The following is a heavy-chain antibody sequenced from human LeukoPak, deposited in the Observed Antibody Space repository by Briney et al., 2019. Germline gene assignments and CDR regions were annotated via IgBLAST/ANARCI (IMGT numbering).Heavy chain of an antibody. CDR3: ARGPNYYDSSGYYLVDY. Sequence: GGSLRLSCAASGFTVSSNYTSWVRQAPGKGLEWISVIYSGGSTYYADSVKGRFTISRDNSKNTLYLQMNSLRAEDTAVYYCARGPNYYDSSGYYLVDYWGQGTLVTVSS. D-gene: IGHD3-22*01. CDR1: GFTVSSNY. CDR2: IYSGGST. V-gene: IGHV3-66*02. J-gene: IGHJ4*02.